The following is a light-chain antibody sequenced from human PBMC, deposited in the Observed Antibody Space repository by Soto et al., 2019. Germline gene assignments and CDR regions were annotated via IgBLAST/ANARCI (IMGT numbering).Light chain of an antibody. V-gene: IGKV1-5*01. Sequence: DIQMTQSPSTLSASAGDRVTITCRASQSISTWLAWYQQKPGKAPKLLIYGASSLASGVPSRFSGSGSGTDFTLTISSLQPEDSASYYCQQSYSGLVAFGQGTKVDIK. CDR2: GAS. CDR1: QSISTW. J-gene: IGKJ1*01. CDR3: QQSYSGLVA.